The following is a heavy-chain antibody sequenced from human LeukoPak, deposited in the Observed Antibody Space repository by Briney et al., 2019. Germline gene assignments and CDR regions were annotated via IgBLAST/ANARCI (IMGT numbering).Heavy chain of an antibody. Sequence: GGSLRLSCAASGFTFSSYAMSWVRQAPGKGLEWVSAISGSGGSTYYADSVKGRFTISRDNAKNSLYLQMNSLRAEDTAVYYCARAPLYDILTGSNYYMDVWGKGTTVTVSS. V-gene: IGHV3-23*01. CDR3: ARAPLYDILTGSNYYMDV. D-gene: IGHD3-9*01. J-gene: IGHJ6*03. CDR2: ISGSGGST. CDR1: GFTFSSYA.